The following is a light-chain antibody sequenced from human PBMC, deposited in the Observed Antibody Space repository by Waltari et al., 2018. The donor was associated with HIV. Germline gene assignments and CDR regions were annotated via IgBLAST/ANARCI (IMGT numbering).Light chain of an antibody. CDR1: SSDIGGYNY. Sequence: QSALTQPASVSGSPGQSITISCTGTSSDIGGYNYVSWYQQHPGKAPKLMIYEFSYRPSWISNRFSGSKSGNTASLTISGLQADDEADYYCSSYTGSSTLVVFGGGTKLIVL. CDR3: SSYTGSSTLVV. V-gene: IGLV2-14*01. CDR2: EFS. J-gene: IGLJ2*01.